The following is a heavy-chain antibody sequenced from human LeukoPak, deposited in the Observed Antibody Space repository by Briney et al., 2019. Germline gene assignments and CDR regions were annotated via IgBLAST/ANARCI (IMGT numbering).Heavy chain of an antibody. CDR3: ARGGFWSGYPHDAFDI. CDR2: IIPIFGTA. CDR1: GGTFSSYA. J-gene: IGHJ3*02. Sequence: SVKVSCKASGGTFSSYAISWVRQAPGQGLEWMGGIIPIFGTANYAQKFQGRVTITTDESTSTAYMELSSLRSEDTAVYYCARGGFWSGYPHDAFDIWGQGTMVTVSS. V-gene: IGHV1-69*05. D-gene: IGHD3-3*01.